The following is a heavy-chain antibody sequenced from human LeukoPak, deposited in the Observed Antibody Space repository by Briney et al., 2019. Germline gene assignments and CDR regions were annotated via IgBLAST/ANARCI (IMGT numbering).Heavy chain of an antibody. CDR3: ARRGQRLASYWYFDL. V-gene: IGHV4-59*08. J-gene: IGHJ2*01. CDR1: GGSISSYY. D-gene: IGHD6-25*01. CDR2: IHYSGST. Sequence: SPTLSLTCTVSGGSISSYYWSWIRQPPGKGREWIGYIHYSGSTNYNPSLKSRITISVDTSKNQFSVKLSSVTAADTAVYYCARRGQRLASYWYFDLWGRGTLVAVSS.